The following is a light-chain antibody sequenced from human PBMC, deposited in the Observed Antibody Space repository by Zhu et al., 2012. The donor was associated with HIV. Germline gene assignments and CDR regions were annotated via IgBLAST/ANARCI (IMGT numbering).Light chain of an antibody. CDR2: GAS. V-gene: IGKV3D-20*02. CDR1: QTVDKNY. J-gene: IGKJ4*01. Sequence: EIVLTQSPGTLSLSPGERATLSCRASQTVDKNYVAWYQKKIGQPPRILIYGASTRATGIPDRFSGGGSGADFSLTISRLEPEDFAVYYCQQRSSWPLTFGGGTKVEIK. CDR3: QQRSSWPLT.